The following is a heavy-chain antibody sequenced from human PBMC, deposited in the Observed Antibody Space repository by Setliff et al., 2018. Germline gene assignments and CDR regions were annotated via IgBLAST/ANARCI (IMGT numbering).Heavy chain of an antibody. CDR2: INPSGGST. CDR3: ARDTPQYYYDSSGYYRAFDI. CDR1: GYTFTGYY. D-gene: IGHD3-22*01. Sequence: ASVKVSCKASGYTFTGYYMHWVRQAPGQGLEWMGIINPSGGSTSYAQKFQGRVTMTRDTSTSTVYMELSSLRSEDTAVYYCARDTPQYYYDSSGYYRAFDIWGQGTMVT. V-gene: IGHV1-46*01. J-gene: IGHJ3*02.